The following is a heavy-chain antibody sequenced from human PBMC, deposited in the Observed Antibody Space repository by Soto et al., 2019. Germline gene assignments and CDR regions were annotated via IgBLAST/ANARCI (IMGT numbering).Heavy chain of an antibody. V-gene: IGHV3-7*03. D-gene: IGHD3-16*02. CDR2: IKRDTSEA. J-gene: IGHJ4*02. CDR3: ARDGLLFSGPYRPSRFDY. Sequence: DVQLVESGGGLVQPGRSLRLSCAASGFKFSDYWMSWVRQAPGKGLEWVGNIKRDTSEAHYADSVKGRFTITRDNIKNFLFLQMNGLRSDDTASYYCARDGLLFSGPYRPSRFDYWGLGTLVTVSS. CDR1: GFKFSDYW.